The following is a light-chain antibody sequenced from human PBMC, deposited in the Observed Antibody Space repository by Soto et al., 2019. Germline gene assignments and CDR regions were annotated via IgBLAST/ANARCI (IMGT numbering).Light chain of an antibody. CDR1: QSVNSDY. CDR3: QQYGSSPLYT. CDR2: GAF. V-gene: IGKV3-20*01. Sequence: EMVLTQSPGTLSLSPGERATLSCRASQSVNSDYLAWYQQKPGQAPRLLIYGAFSRATGIPDRFSGSVSGTDFPLTISRLEPEDFAVYYCQQYGSSPLYTFGQGTKMEIK. J-gene: IGKJ2*01.